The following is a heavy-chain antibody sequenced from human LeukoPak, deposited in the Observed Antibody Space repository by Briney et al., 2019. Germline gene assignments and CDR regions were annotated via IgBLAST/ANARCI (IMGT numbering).Heavy chain of an antibody. CDR2: IDSSGST. J-gene: IGHJ4*02. CDR3: ARDAYGGNGY. D-gene: IGHD2-21*01. CDR1: GGSISSYY. V-gene: IGHV4-4*07. Sequence: SETLSLTCTFSGGSISSYYWSWIRQPAGKGLEWTGRIDSSGSTNYNPSLKSRVTMSVATSNNQFSLKLTSVTAADTAMYYCARDAYGGNGYWGQGTLVTVSS.